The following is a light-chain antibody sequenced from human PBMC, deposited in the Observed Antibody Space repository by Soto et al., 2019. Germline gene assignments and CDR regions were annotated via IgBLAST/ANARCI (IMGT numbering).Light chain of an antibody. CDR1: SSDVGGYNY. CDR3: SSYTSSNTRYV. CDR2: DVS. J-gene: IGLJ1*01. Sequence: QSVLTQPASVPGSPGQSITISCTGTSSDVGGYNYVSWYQQHPGKAPKLMIYDVSSRPSGVSYRFSGSKSGNTASLTISGLQAEDEADYCCSSYTSSNTRYVFGTGTKVTVL. V-gene: IGLV2-14*01.